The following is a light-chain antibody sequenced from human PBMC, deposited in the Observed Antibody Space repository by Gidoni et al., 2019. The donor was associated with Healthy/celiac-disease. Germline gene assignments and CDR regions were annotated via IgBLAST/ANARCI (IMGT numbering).Light chain of an antibody. CDR2: GKN. J-gene: IGLJ2*01. Sequence: SSELTQDPAVSVALGQTVRITCQGDSLRSYYASWYQQKPGQAPVLVISGKNNRPSGIPDRFSGSSSGNTASLTITGAQAEDEADYYCNSRDSSKVVFGGGTKLTVL. CDR1: SLRSYY. V-gene: IGLV3-19*01. CDR3: NSRDSSKVV.